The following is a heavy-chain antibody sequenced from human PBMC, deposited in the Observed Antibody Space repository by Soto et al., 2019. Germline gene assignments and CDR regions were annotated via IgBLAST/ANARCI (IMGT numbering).Heavy chain of an antibody. CDR3: ARVGAAAAPGYFDY. CDR2: IIPIFGTA. D-gene: IGHD6-13*01. V-gene: IGHV1-69*13. Sequence: SVKVSCKASGGTFSSYAISWVRQAPGQGLEWMGGIIPIFGTANYAQKFQGRVTITADESTSTAYMELSSLRSEDTAVYYCARVGAAAAPGYFDYWSQGTLVTVSS. CDR1: GGTFSSYA. J-gene: IGHJ4*02.